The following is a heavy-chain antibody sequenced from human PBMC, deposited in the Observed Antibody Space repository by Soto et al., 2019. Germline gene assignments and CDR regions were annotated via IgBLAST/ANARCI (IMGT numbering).Heavy chain of an antibody. V-gene: IGHV1-69*12. CDR3: ARDPVGDSSGSHYGDY. J-gene: IGHJ4*02. D-gene: IGHD3-22*01. CDR1: GGTFSSYA. Sequence: QVQLVQSGAEVKKPGSSVKVSCTASGGTFSSYAISWVRQAPGQGLEWMGGIIPIFGTANYAQKFQGRVTITADESTSTASMELSSLRSEDTAVYYCARDPVGDSSGSHYGDYWGQGTLVTVSS. CDR2: IIPIFGTA.